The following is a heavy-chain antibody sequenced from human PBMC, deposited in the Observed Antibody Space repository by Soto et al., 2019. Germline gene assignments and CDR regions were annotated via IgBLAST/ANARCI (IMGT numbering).Heavy chain of an antibody. CDR2: ISGSGDII. CDR1: GFTFSNFA. CDR3: AMAIWATVGAIT. V-gene: IGHV3-23*01. J-gene: IGHJ5*02. Sequence: GGSLRLSCAGSGFTFSNFAMSWVRQAPGKGLEWVSARLEWVSTISGSGDIIYYADSVKGRFTISRDNSKNTLYLQMNSLRAEDTAVYYCAMAIWATVGAITWGQGTLVTVSS. D-gene: IGHD1-26*01.